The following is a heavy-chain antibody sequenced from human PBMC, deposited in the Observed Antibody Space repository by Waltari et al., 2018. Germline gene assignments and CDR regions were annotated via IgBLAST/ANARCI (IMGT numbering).Heavy chain of an antibody. Sequence: QVTLKESGPALVKPTQTLTLTCTFSGFSLSTSGMRVSWIHQPPGKALEWLARIDWDDDKFYSTSLKTRLTISKDTSKNQVVLTMTNMDPVDTATYYCARSSIAVMDAFDIWGQGTMVTVSS. J-gene: IGHJ3*02. D-gene: IGHD6-19*01. CDR1: GFSLSTSGMR. V-gene: IGHV2-70*04. CDR2: IDWDDDK. CDR3: ARSSIAVMDAFDI.